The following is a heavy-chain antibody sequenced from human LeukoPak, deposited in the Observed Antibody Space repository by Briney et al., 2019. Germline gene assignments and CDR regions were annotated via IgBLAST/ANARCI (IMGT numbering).Heavy chain of an antibody. V-gene: IGHV1-24*01. D-gene: IGHD4-17*01. CDR3: ATNGDYVGVYGMDV. CDR1: GYTLTELS. J-gene: IGHJ6*02. CDR2: FDPEDGET. Sequence: ASVKVSCKVSGYTLTELSMHWVRQAPGKGLEWMGGFDPEDGETIYAQKFQGRVTMTEDTSTDAAYMELRSLRSDDTAVYYCATNGDYVGVYGMDVWGQGTTVTVSS.